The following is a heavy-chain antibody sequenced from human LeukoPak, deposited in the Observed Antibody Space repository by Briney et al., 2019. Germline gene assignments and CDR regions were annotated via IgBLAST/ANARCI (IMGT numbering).Heavy chain of an antibody. J-gene: IGHJ4*02. CDR3: ATRRYGSGRFDY. CDR1: GGSISSSSYY. Sequence: SETLSLTCTVSGGSISSSSYYWGWIRPPPGKGLEWIGSIFYSGVAYDNPSLKSRVTISIDTSNNQFTLKLRSVTAADTAVYYGATRRYGSGRFDYWGQGTLVTVSS. CDR2: IFYSGVA. D-gene: IGHD3-10*01. V-gene: IGHV4-39*01.